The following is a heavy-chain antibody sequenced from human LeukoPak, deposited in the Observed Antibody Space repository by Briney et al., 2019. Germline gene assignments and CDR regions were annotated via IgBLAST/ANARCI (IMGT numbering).Heavy chain of an antibody. CDR1: GFTFSGSA. J-gene: IGHJ4*02. D-gene: IGHD3-10*01. Sequence: GGTLTLSCAASGFTFSGSAMHWVRQASGKGLEWVGRIRSKANSYATAYAASVKGRFTISRDDSKNTAYLQMNSLKTEDTAVYYCTSITMVRGVPNFDYWGQGTLVTVSS. V-gene: IGHV3-73*01. CDR2: IRSKANSYAT. CDR3: TSITMVRGVPNFDY.